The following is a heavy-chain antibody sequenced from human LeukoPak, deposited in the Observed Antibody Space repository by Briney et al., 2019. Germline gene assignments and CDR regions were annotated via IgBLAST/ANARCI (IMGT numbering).Heavy chain of an antibody. Sequence: SETLSLTCSVSGGSISSRSYYWGWVRQPPGKGLEWIGSTYYTGSTYYNPSLRSRVSISGDTSKNQFSLKLSSVTAADTAVYYCARAPPIDYGSGSYALEDYWGQGTLVTVSS. CDR2: TYYTGST. D-gene: IGHD3-10*01. CDR1: GGSISSRSYY. V-gene: IGHV4-39*01. J-gene: IGHJ4*02. CDR3: ARAPPIDYGSGSYALEDY.